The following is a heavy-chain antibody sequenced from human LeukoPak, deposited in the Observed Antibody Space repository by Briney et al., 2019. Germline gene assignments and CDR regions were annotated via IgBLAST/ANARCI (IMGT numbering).Heavy chain of an antibody. J-gene: IGHJ1*01. CDR2: ISSNGGST. D-gene: IGHD6-19*01. CDR1: GFTFSSYA. CDR3: ARAYGYSSGLVTGYFQH. Sequence: GGSLRLSCAASGFTFSSYAMHWVRQAPGKGLEYVSAISSNGGSTYYANSVKGRFTISRDNSKNTPYLQMGSLRAEDMAVYYCARAYGYSSGLVTGYFQHWGQGALVTVSS. V-gene: IGHV3-64*01.